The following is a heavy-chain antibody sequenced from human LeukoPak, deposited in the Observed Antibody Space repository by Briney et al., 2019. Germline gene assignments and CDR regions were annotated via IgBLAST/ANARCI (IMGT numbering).Heavy chain of an antibody. V-gene: IGHV3-30*18. CDR2: ISYDGSNK. CDR1: GFTFSSYG. CDR3: AKGLLHDPSWFDP. D-gene: IGHD3-3*01. J-gene: IGHJ5*02. Sequence: GRSLRLSCAASGFTFSSYGMHWVRQAPGKGLEWVAVISYDGSNKHYADSVKGRFTISRDNSKNTLYLQMNSLRAEDTAVYYCAKGLLHDPSWFDPWGQGTLVTVSS.